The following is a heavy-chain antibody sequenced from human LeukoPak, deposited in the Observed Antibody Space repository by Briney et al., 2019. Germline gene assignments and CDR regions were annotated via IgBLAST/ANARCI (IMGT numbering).Heavy chain of an antibody. D-gene: IGHD4-17*01. Sequence: GGSLRLSCAASGFTFSSYGMHWVRQAPGKGLEWVAVIWYDGSNKYYAGSVKGRFTISRDNSKNTLYLQMNSLRPGDTAMYYCARGSDYGDSLNYFDYWGQGTLVTVSS. CDR2: IWYDGSNK. CDR1: GFTFSSYG. J-gene: IGHJ4*02. CDR3: ARGSDYGDSLNYFDY. V-gene: IGHV3-33*01.